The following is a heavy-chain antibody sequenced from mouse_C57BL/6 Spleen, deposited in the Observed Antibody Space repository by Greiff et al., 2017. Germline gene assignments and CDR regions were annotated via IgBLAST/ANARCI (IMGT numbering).Heavy chain of an antibody. CDR3: TGFHYNAMDY. Sequence: EVQLQEPGAGLVQPGGSMKLSCAASGFTFSDAWMDWVRQSPEKGLEWVAEISNKANNHSTYYAKSVKGRFTITRDVSRSSVYLQMNSLRAEDTGMYYCTGFHYNAMDYWGQGTSVTVSS. CDR1: GFTFSDAW. J-gene: IGHJ4*01. CDR2: ISNKANNHST. V-gene: IGHV6-6*01.